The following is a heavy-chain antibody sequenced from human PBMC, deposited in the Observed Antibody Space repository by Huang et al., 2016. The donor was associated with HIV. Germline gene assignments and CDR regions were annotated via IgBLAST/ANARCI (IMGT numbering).Heavy chain of an antibody. CDR3: ARQRTTYYYDSSGYRGEFDY. D-gene: IGHD3-22*01. Sequence: QVQLVQSGAEVKRPGASVKVSCKASGYTFTGYYIHWVRQAPGQGLEWRGGINPNSGGTNYGRQLQGRLTMTGDTSISTAYMELSSLRSDDTAVQYCARQRTTYYYDSSGYRGEFDYWGQGTLVTVSS. CDR1: GYTFTGYY. CDR2: INPNSGGT. J-gene: IGHJ4*02. V-gene: IGHV1-2*02.